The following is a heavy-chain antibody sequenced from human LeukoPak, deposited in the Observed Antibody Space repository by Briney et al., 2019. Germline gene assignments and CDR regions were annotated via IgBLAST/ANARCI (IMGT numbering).Heavy chain of an antibody. CDR3: ATVRCSGGSCFYNFDY. CDR1: AITFSAYN. V-gene: IGHV3-21*01. Sequence: RGSLTLSCADSAITFSAYNMNWVRQPPGKGPEWLSSLNSSSTYIYYANSETHRFTISSDNAKNSLYLQMNSLRAEDTAFYYCATVRCSGGSCFYNFDYWGQGSLVTVSS. CDR2: LNSSSTYI. J-gene: IGHJ4*02. D-gene: IGHD2-15*01.